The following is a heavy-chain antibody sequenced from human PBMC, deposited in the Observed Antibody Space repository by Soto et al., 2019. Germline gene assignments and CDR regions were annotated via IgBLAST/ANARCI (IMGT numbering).Heavy chain of an antibody. V-gene: IGHV3-48*02. Sequence: EVQVVESGGGLVQPGGSLRLSCAASGFTFSSNSMNWVRQAPGKGLEWISYISSSSSTIYADSVKGRFTISRDNANNSLYLPMNSLRDEDTAVYYWARVIWSGHLTSDLWGQGTLVTVSS. CDR1: GFTFSSNS. J-gene: IGHJ5*02. CDR3: ARVIWSGHLTSDL. D-gene: IGHD3-3*01. CDR2: ISSSSSTI.